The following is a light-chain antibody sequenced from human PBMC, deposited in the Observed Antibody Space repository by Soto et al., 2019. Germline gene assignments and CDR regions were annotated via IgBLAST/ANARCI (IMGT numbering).Light chain of an antibody. CDR1: QSVSSSY. CDR3: QQYGSSPLT. J-gene: IGKJ4*02. Sequence: EIVLTQSPGTLSLSPGERATLSCRASQSVSSSYLAWFQQKPGQAPRLLIYGASSRATGIPDRFSGSGSGTDFTFTISRLEPEDFAVYYCQQYGSSPLTFGRGTKVDIK. CDR2: GAS. V-gene: IGKV3-20*01.